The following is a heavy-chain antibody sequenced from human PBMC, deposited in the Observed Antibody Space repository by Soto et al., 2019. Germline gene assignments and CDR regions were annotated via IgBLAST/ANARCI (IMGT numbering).Heavy chain of an antibody. CDR1: GGTFNTSG. CDR2: IIPLFGTT. J-gene: IGHJ5*02. Sequence: GASVKVSCKASGGTFNTSGISWVRQAPGQGIEWMGGIIPLFGTTNYAQRFKGRVTITADESTNTVHMELSSLRFGDTAIYYCARARGTSWYNWFDPWGQGTLGTAPQ. V-gene: IGHV1-69*13. CDR3: ARARGTSWYNWFDP. D-gene: IGHD1-26*01.